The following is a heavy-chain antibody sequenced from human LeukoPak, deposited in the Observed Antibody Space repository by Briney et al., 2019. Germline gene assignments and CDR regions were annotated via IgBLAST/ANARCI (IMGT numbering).Heavy chain of an antibody. J-gene: IGHJ6*02. CDR2: IWYDGSNK. CDR3: ARVGETYCSSTSCIYYYGMDV. V-gene: IGHV3-33*01. CDR1: GFTFSSYG. Sequence: PGGSLRLSCAASGFTFSSYGMHWVRQAPGKGLEWVAVIWYDGSNKYYADSVKGRFIISRDNSKNTLYLQMNSLRAEDTAVYYCARVGETYCSSTSCIYYYGMDVWGQGTTVTVSS. D-gene: IGHD2-2*01.